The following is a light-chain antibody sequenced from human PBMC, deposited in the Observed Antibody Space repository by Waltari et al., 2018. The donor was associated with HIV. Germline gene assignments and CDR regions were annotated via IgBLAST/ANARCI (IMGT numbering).Light chain of an antibody. CDR3: LLYCSGFRPHLV. CDR2: ATT. CDR1: TGPVTSGSY. J-gene: IGLJ2*01. V-gene: IGLV7-43*01. Sequence: QTVVTQEPSLTVSPGGTVTLTCSSSTGPVTSGSYANWFQQKPGQPPKARILATTKPHSWTPDRVSVSLLGGDAVLTVSGVRPDDEADYYCLLYCSGFRPHLVFGGGTRLTVL.